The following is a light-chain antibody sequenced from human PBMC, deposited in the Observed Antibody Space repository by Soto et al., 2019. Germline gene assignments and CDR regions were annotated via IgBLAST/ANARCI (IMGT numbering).Light chain of an antibody. CDR1: TSNIGRHY. J-gene: IGLJ2*01. Sequence: QSVLTQPPSVSAAPGEKVTISCSGSTSNIGRHYVSWYQQFPRTAPKLLLYDDDRRPSGMPDRFSGSKSGTSATLGITGLQTGDEADYYCATWDSSLNVVLFGGGTKLTVL. CDR3: ATWDSSLNVVL. V-gene: IGLV1-51*01. CDR2: DDD.